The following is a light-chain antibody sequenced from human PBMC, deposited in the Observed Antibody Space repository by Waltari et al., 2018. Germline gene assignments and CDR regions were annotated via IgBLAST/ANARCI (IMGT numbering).Light chain of an antibody. CDR2: KAS. Sequence: DIQMTQSPSTLSASVGDRVTITCRASQSISSWLAWYQQKPGKAPKLLIYKASSLESGVPSRFSGSGSGTEFTLTISNLQPDDFASYYCQQYDSFLLTFGGGTKLEIK. J-gene: IGKJ4*01. V-gene: IGKV1-5*03. CDR1: QSISSW. CDR3: QQYDSFLLT.